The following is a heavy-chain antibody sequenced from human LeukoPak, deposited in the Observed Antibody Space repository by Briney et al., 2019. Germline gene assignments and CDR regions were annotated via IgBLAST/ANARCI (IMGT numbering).Heavy chain of an antibody. J-gene: IGHJ6*02. V-gene: IGHV1-8*01. Sequence: ASVKVSCKASGYTFTSYDINWVRQATGQGLEWMGWMNPNSGNTGYAQKFQGRVTMTRNTSISTAYMELSSLRSEDTAVYYCARGGSTDYYGSGSSRPYYYYYGMDVWGQGTTVTVSS. CDR1: GYTFTSYD. CDR2: MNPNSGNT. CDR3: ARGGSTDYYGSGSSRPYYYYYGMDV. D-gene: IGHD3-10*01.